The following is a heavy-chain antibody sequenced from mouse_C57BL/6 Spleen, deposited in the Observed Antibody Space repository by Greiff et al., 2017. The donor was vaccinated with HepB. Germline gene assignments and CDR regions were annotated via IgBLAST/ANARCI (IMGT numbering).Heavy chain of an antibody. CDR3: ARSGGSSPAGFAY. D-gene: IGHD1-1*01. V-gene: IGHV1-82*01. CDR1: GYAFSSSW. J-gene: IGHJ3*01. CDR2: IYPGDGDT. Sequence: VQLQQSGPELVKPGASVKISCKASGYAFSSSWMNWVKQRPGKGLEWIGRIYPGDGDTNYNGKFKGKATLTADKSSSTAYMQLSSLTSEDSAVSFCARSGGSSPAGFAYWGQGTLVTVSA.